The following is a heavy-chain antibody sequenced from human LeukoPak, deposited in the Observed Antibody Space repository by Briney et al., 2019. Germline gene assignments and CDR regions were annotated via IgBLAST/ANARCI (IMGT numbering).Heavy chain of an antibody. V-gene: IGHV3-30-3*01. CDR3: ARVRERAAAGTPYFDY. D-gene: IGHD6-13*01. CDR2: ISYDGSNR. Sequence: GRSLRLSCAASGFTFSSYAMHWVRQAPGKGLEWVAVISYDGSNRYYADSVKGRFTISRDNSKNTLYLQMNSLRAEDTAVYYCARVRERAAAGTPYFDYWGQGTLVTVSS. CDR1: GFTFSSYA. J-gene: IGHJ4*02.